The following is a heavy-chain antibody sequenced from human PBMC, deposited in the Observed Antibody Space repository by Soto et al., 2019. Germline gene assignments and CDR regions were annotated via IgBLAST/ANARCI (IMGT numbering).Heavy chain of an antibody. Sequence: GASVKVSCKASGGTFSSYAISWVRQAPGQGLEWMGGIIPIFGTANYAQKFQGRVTITADESTSTAYMELSSLRSEDTAVYYCARVRYDSSGYYRTQPFDYWGQGTLVTVSS. CDR1: GGTFSSYA. CDR2: IIPIFGTA. V-gene: IGHV1-69*13. CDR3: ARVRYDSSGYYRTQPFDY. J-gene: IGHJ4*02. D-gene: IGHD3-22*01.